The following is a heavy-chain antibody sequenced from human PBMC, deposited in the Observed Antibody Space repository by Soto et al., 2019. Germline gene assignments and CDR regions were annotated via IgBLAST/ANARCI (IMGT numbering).Heavy chain of an antibody. V-gene: IGHV4-59*08. Sequence: SETLSLTCTVSGGSISSYFWSWIRQPPGKGLEWIGYIYYSGSTNYNPSLKSRVTISVDTSKNQFSLKLSSVTAADTAVYYCARQWGTDAFDIWGQGTMVTVS. CDR2: IYYSGST. CDR3: ARQWGTDAFDI. CDR1: GGSISSYF. D-gene: IGHD1-1*01. J-gene: IGHJ3*02.